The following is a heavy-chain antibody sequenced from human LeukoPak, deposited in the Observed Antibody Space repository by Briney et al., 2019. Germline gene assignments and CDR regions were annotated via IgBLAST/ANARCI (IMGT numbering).Heavy chain of an antibody. CDR3: ARGIVVAGGYMDV. CDR1: GYSFTSYW. D-gene: IGHD2-2*01. Sequence: GESLKISCKGSGYSFTSYWIGWVRQMPGKGLEWMGIIYPGDSDTRYSPSFQGQVTVSADKSISTAYLQWSSLKASDTAMYYDARGIVVAGGYMDVWGKGTTVTVSS. J-gene: IGHJ6*03. CDR2: IYPGDSDT. V-gene: IGHV5-51*01.